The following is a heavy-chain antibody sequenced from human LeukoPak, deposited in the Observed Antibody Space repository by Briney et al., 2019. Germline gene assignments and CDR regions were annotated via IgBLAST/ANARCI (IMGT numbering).Heavy chain of an antibody. CDR3: ARVPFRRYYDSSGYYYVLAYFDY. D-gene: IGHD3-22*01. Sequence: ASVKVSCKASGYTFTGYYMHWVRQAPGQGLEWMGWISAYNGNTNYAQKLQGRVTMTTDTSTSTAYMELRSLRSDDTAVYYCARVPFRRYYDSSGYYYVLAYFDYWGQGTLVTVSS. J-gene: IGHJ4*02. CDR1: GYTFTGYY. V-gene: IGHV1-18*04. CDR2: ISAYNGNT.